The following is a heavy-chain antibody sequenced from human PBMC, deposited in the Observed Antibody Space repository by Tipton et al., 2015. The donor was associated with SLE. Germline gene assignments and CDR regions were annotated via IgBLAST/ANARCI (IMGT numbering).Heavy chain of an antibody. D-gene: IGHD3-22*01. CDR2: VYYTGNT. CDR1: GGSISSGDYY. CDR3: ARDEYRYDATGYHLLGHFDF. J-gene: IGHJ4*02. Sequence: TLSLTCTVSGGSISSGDYYWGWIRQSPGKGLEWVGTVYYTGNTFYNPSLKSRVTILVDTSKNQFSLKLSSVTAADTAVYYCARDEYRYDATGYHLLGHFDFWGQGTLVTVSS. V-gene: IGHV4-39*07.